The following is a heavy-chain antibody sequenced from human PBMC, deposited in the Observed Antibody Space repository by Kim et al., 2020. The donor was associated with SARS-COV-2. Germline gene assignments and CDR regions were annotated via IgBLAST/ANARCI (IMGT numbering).Heavy chain of an antibody. CDR1: GFTFSSYA. J-gene: IGHJ4*02. Sequence: GGSLRLSCAASGFTFSSYAMSWVRQAPGKGLEWVSAISGSGGSTYYADSMKGRFTISRDNSKNTLYLQMNSLRAEDTAVYYCAKEASFAGMYYYDSSGYPCTFDYWGQGTLVTVSS. CDR3: AKEASFAGMYYYDSSGYPCTFDY. V-gene: IGHV3-23*01. CDR2: ISGSGGST. D-gene: IGHD3-22*01.